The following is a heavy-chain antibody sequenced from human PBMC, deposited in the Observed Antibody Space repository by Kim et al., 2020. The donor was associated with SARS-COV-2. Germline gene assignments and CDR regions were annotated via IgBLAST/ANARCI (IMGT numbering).Heavy chain of an antibody. CDR1: GGSISSSSYY. Sequence: SETLSLTCTVSGGSISSSSYYWGWIRQPPGKGLEWIGSIYYSGSTYYNPSLKSRVTISVDTSKNQFSLKLSSVTAADTAVYYCARSITGTDFSLSNAFDIWGQGTMVTVSS. V-gene: IGHV4-39*01. J-gene: IGHJ3*02. D-gene: IGHD1-20*01. CDR3: ARSITGTDFSLSNAFDI. CDR2: IYYSGST.